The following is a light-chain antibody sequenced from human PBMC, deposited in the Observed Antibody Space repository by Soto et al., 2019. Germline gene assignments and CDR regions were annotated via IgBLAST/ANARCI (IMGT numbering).Light chain of an antibody. CDR3: QQYGTSPRT. V-gene: IGKV3-20*01. Sequence: EIVLTQFPGTLSLSPGERATLSCRASQSVRSSYLAWYQQKPGQAPRLLIYGASSRATVIPDRCSGSWSGTDFTITISRLAPEYFAVYYCQQYGTSPRTFGQGTKVEIK. CDR2: GAS. CDR1: QSVRSSY. J-gene: IGKJ1*01.